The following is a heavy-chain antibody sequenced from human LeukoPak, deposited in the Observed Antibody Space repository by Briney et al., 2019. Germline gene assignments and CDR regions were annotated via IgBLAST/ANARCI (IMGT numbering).Heavy chain of an antibody. J-gene: IGHJ4*02. D-gene: IGHD3-22*01. Sequence: PGGSLRLSCAASGFTFSSYGMHWVRQAPGKGLEWVAIIWYDGTNKYYADSVKGRFTISRDNSKNTLYLQMNSLRVEDTAVYYCARDRGGYRYFDYWGQGTLVTVSS. V-gene: IGHV3-33*01. CDR3: ARDRGGYRYFDY. CDR2: IWYDGTNK. CDR1: GFTFSSYG.